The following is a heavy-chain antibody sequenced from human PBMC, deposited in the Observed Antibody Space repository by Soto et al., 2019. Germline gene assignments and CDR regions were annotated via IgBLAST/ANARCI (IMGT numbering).Heavy chain of an antibody. V-gene: IGHV3-48*03. CDR1: GFTFSDYE. CDR3: ARDYGGISPSFYYLDV. CDR2: ISSPGSTI. J-gene: IGHJ6*03. Sequence: GGSLRLSCAGSGFTFSDYEMNWVRQTPGKGLEWVSYISSPGSTIYYADSVKGRFTISRDNAKNSLYLQMNSLRAEDTALYYCARDYGGISPSFYYLDVWGQGTTVTVSS. D-gene: IGHD2-2*01.